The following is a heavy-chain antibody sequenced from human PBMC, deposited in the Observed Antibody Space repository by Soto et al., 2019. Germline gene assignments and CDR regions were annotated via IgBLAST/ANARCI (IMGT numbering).Heavy chain of an antibody. J-gene: IGHJ4*02. Sequence: GGSLRLSCAASGFTFSSYAMHWVRQAPGKGLEYVSAISSNGGSTYYANSVKGRFTISRDNSKNTLYLQMGSLRAEDMAVYYCARVNYYGSFPHFDYWGQGTLVTVSS. D-gene: IGHD3-10*01. CDR1: GFTFSSYA. CDR2: ISSNGGST. V-gene: IGHV3-64*01. CDR3: ARVNYYGSFPHFDY.